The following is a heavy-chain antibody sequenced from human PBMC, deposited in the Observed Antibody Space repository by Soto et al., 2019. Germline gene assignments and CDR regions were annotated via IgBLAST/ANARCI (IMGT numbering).Heavy chain of an antibody. V-gene: IGHV3-33*01. CDR1: GFTFSSYG. Sequence: QVQLVESGGGVVQPGRSLRLSCAASGFTFSSYGMHGVRQAPGKGLEWVAVIWYEGSNKYYADSVKGRFTISRDNYKNTRYVEMNSVRAEDKAVYYCAREQYRSSSKCYYGMDVWGQGTTVTVSS. CDR3: AREQYRSSSKCYYGMDV. D-gene: IGHD6-6*01. J-gene: IGHJ6*02. CDR2: IWYEGSNK.